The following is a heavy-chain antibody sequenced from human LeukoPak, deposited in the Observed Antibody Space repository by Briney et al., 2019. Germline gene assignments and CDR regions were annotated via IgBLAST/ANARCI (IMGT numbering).Heavy chain of an antibody. CDR2: INPNSGGT. Sequence: ASVKVSCKASGGTFSSYAISWVRQAPGQGLEWMGWINPNSGGTKYAQKFQARVTLTSDTSINTAYMELSRLRSDDTAVYYCARASYGAGGGGYYYYYMDVWGKGTTVTISS. CDR3: ARASYGAGGGGYYYYYMDV. V-gene: IGHV1-2*02. J-gene: IGHJ6*03. D-gene: IGHD4/OR15-4a*01. CDR1: GGTFSSYA.